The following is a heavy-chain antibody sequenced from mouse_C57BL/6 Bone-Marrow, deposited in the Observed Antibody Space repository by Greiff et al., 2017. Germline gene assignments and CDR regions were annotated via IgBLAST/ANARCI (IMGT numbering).Heavy chain of an antibody. CDR1: GFSLTSYG. Sequence: VMLVESGPGLVQPSQSLSITCTVSGFSLTSYGVHWVRQSPGKGLEWLGVIWRGGSTDYNAAFMSRLSITTDNSKSQVFFKMNSLQADDTAISYCAKRGKRGCAYWGQGTLVTVSA. J-gene: IGHJ3*01. V-gene: IGHV2-5*01. CDR3: AKRGKRGCAY. CDR2: IWRGGST.